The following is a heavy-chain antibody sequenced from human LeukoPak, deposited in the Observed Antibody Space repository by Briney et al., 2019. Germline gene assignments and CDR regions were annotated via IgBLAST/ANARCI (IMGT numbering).Heavy chain of an antibody. V-gene: IGHV1-3*01. D-gene: IGHD6-13*01. Sequence: ASVKVSCKASGYTLTSYAMHWVRQAPGQRLEWMGWINAGNGNTKYSQKFQGRVTITRDTSASTAYMELSSLRSEDTAVYYCARDRGYSSSWWPVFDYWGQGTLVTVSS. CDR3: ARDRGYSSSWWPVFDY. CDR2: INAGNGNT. CDR1: GYTLTSYA. J-gene: IGHJ4*02.